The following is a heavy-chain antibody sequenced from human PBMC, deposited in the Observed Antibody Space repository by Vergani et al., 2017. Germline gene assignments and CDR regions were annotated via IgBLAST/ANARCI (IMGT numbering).Heavy chain of an antibody. J-gene: IGHJ4*02. Sequence: EVQLVESGGGLVKPGGSLRLSCAASGFTFSNAWMSWVRQAPGKGLEWVGRIKSKTDGGTTDYAAPVKGRFTISRDDSKNTLYLQMNSLKTEDTAVYYCTTDKHYDFWSGYYRDFDYWGQGTLVTVSS. V-gene: IGHV3-15*01. CDR1: GFTFSNAW. CDR3: TTDKHYDFWSGYYRDFDY. D-gene: IGHD3-3*01. CDR2: IKSKTDGGTT.